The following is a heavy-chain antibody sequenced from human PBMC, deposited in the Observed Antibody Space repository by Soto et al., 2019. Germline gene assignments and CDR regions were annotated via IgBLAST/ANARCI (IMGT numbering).Heavy chain of an antibody. J-gene: IGHJ4*02. Sequence: QVLVQESGPGLVKPSQTLTLSCTVSGGSVDSGNHYWNWIRQPPGKGLEWIGYIYYGESTYYNPSLYSRAPISVHTSQSRFSLRLTSVTAADTAVYYCARDMGSAMTTRIFDHWGQGTLATVSS. CDR3: ARDMGSAMTTRIFDH. CDR2: IYYGEST. CDR1: GGSVDSGNHY. V-gene: IGHV4-30-4*01. D-gene: IGHD4-17*01.